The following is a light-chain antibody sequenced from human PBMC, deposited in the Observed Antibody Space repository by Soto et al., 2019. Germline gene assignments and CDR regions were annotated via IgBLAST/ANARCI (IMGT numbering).Light chain of an antibody. CDR3: QQYSNWPPLT. J-gene: IGKJ4*01. V-gene: IGKV3-15*01. CDR1: QSVGTN. Sequence: EIVMTQSPATLSVSPGETVTLSCRASQSVGTNLAWYPQRPGQAPRLLIYGASTRATGISSRFSGSLSGTEHTRTISSLQSEDFAVYYCQQYSNWPPLTFGGGTKVEIK. CDR2: GAS.